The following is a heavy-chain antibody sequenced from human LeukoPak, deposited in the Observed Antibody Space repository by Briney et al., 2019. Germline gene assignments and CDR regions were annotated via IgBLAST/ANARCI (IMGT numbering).Heavy chain of an antibody. Sequence: PSETLSLTCAVSNYFISSGYLWGWIRQSPGNGLEWIGSVVHRGTTTYNPSLKSRATLSLDTSKNQFSLTLTSVTAADTAVYYCARLDGRNPLADSWGQGTLVTVSS. CDR1: NYFISSGYL. J-gene: IGHJ5*01. CDR2: VVHRGTT. D-gene: IGHD5-24*01. V-gene: IGHV4-38-2*01. CDR3: ARLDGRNPLADS.